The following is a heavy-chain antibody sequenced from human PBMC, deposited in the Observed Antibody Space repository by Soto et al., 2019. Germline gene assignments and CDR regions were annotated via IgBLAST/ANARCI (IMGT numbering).Heavy chain of an antibody. Sequence: SETLSLTCTVSGGSISSYYWSWIRQPSGKGLEWIGRIYTTGSTNYNPSLKSRVSMSVDKSKNQFSLHLTSVTAADTAVYYCARLQFGEGFDYWGQGALVTVSS. CDR1: GGSISSYY. J-gene: IGHJ4*02. V-gene: IGHV4-4*07. D-gene: IGHD3-10*01. CDR3: ARLQFGEGFDY. CDR2: IYTTGST.